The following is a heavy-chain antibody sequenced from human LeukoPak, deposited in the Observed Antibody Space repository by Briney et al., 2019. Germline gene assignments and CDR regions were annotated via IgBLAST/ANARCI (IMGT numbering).Heavy chain of an antibody. J-gene: IGHJ4*02. CDR2: INTDGSST. CDR1: GLTFSSYW. CDR3: VRLLAVAGKNY. D-gene: IGHD6-19*01. V-gene: IGHV3-74*01. Sequence: GGSLRLSCVASGLTFSSYWMHWVRQAQGKGLVWVARINTDGSSTSYADSVKGRFTISRDNAKNTLYLQMNSLRADDTAVYYCVRLLAVAGKNYWGQGTLVTVSS.